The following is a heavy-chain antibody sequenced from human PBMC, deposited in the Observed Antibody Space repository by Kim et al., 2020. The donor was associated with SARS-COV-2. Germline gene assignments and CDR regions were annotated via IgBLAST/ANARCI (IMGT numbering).Heavy chain of an antibody. D-gene: IGHD6-13*01. V-gene: IGHV1-69*01. J-gene: IGHJ4*02. CDR3: ARESTAIAAAGTRYFDY. Sequence: FQGRVTITADESTSTAYMELSSLRSEDTAVYYCARESTAIAAAGTRYFDYWGQGTLVTVSS.